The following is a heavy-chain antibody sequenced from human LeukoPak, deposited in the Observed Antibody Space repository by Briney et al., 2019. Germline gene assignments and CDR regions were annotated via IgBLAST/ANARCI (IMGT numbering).Heavy chain of an antibody. J-gene: IGHJ4*02. Sequence: GGSLRLSCAASGFTFSSYGMHWVRQAPGKGLEWVAFIRYDGSNKYYADSVKGRFTISRDNSKNTLYLQMNSLRAEDTAVYYCAKESAWDGYFGPNDYYFDYWGQGTLVTVSS. V-gene: IGHV3-30*02. CDR2: IRYDGSNK. CDR3: AKESAWDGYFGPNDYYFDY. CDR1: GFTFSSYG. D-gene: IGHD5-24*01.